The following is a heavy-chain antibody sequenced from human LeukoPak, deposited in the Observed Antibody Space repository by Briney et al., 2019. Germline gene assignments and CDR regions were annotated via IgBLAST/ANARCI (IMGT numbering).Heavy chain of an antibody. D-gene: IGHD6-6*01. V-gene: IGHV4-38-2*01. CDR2: IYHTGNT. CDR1: GYSISSGYY. Sequence: PSQTLSLTCAVAGYSISSGYYWAWIRQPPGRGLERIANIYHTGNTYYDPSLNSRVTMSVDTSKNQFSLRLSSVTAADTAVYYCARAGGSSSPYYHYYMDVWGKGTTVTVYS. J-gene: IGHJ6*03. CDR3: ARAGGSSSPYYHYYMDV.